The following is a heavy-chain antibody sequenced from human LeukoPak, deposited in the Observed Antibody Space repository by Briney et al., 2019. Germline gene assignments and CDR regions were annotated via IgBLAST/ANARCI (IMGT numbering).Heavy chain of an antibody. Sequence: GGSLRLSCAASGFTFSNYGMYWVRQAPGKGLEWVTVTSYDGNEKYYADSVKGRFTISRDNSKNTVYLLMNSLRAEDTAVYYCATGGTRAATGRMGFWGQGTLVTVSS. J-gene: IGHJ4*02. CDR2: TSYDGNEK. CDR3: ATGGTRAATGRMGF. D-gene: IGHD6-25*01. CDR1: GFTFSNYG. V-gene: IGHV3-30*03.